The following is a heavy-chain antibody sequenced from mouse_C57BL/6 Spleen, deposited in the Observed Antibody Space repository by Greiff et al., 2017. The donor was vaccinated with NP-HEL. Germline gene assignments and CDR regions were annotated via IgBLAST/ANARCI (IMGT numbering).Heavy chain of an antibody. CDR2: IHPNSGST. CDR3: ARDGYYDAMGY. V-gene: IGHV1-64*01. J-gene: IGHJ4*01. CDR1: GYTFTSYW. Sequence: VQLQQSGAELVKPGASVKLSCKASGYTFTSYWMHWVKQRPGQGLEWIGMIHPNSGSTNYNEKFKSKATLTVDKSSSTAYMQLSSLTSEDSAVYYCARDGYYDAMGYWGQGTSVTVSA. D-gene: IGHD2-3*01.